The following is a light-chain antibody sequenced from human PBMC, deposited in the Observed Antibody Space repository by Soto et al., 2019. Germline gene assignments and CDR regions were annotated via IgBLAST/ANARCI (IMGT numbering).Light chain of an antibody. CDR1: ESIRGY. V-gene: IGKV1-39*01. CDR2: AAS. Sequence: EIQMTQSPSSLSASVGDRVTVTCRASESIRGYLNWYQQKPGEAPKLLIYAASSLHSGVPSRFSGSGSGTDFTLTISSLQPEDFAPYCCPQTYRTPLTFGGRTK. CDR3: PQTYRTPLT. J-gene: IGKJ4*01.